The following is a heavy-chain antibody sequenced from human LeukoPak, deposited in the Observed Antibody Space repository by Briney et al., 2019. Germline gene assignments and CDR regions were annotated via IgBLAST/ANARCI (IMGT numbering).Heavy chain of an antibody. CDR2: INPNSGAT. Sequence: GASVKVSCKASGYTFTDYYMHWVRQAPGQGLEWMGWINPNSGATKYAQKFQGRVTMTRDTSISAAYVELSSLRSDDTAVYYCARAVRAATWGFYSMDFWGQETTVTVSS. CDR3: ARAVRAATWGFYSMDF. CDR1: GYTFTDYY. D-gene: IGHD4-17*01. V-gene: IGHV1-2*02. J-gene: IGHJ6*02.